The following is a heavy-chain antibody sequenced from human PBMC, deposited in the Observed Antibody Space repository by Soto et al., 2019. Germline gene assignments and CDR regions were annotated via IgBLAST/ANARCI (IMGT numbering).Heavy chain of an antibody. D-gene: IGHD1-7*01. CDR3: AIYLKVDAHWNYGAV. J-gene: IGHJ4*02. CDR1: GGTFSSYA. CDR2: IIPIFGPA. V-gene: IGHV1-69*01. Sequence: QVQLVQSGAEVKKPGSSVKVSCKASGGTFSSYAISWVRQAPGQGLEWMRGIIPIFGPANYAQKFQGRVNKTADQATSAAYMDWSGETSEDTAVHYCAIYLKVDAHWNYGAVWGQGTLVTVSS.